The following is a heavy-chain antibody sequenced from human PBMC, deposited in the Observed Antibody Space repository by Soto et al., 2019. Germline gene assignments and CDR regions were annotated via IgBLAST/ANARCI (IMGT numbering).Heavy chain of an antibody. CDR1: GFSFSTSW. V-gene: IGHV3-74*01. CDR2: ISRDGSTT. J-gene: IGHJ4*02. D-gene: IGHD6-19*01. Sequence: EVQLVESGGGLIQPGGSLRLSCTASGFSFSTSWMHWVRQAPGKGLVWVARISRDGSTTNYADSVRGRFTVSRDNARNTLYVQMNSLKAEDTAQYYCARGPTGWYGYDYWGQGTLVTVSS. CDR3: ARGPTGWYGYDY.